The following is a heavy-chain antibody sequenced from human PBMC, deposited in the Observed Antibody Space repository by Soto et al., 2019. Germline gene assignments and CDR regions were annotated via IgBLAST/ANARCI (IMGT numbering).Heavy chain of an antibody. CDR1: GFTFSAYG. V-gene: IGHV3-33*01. CDR3: ARLYCKSVSCYSVGAFDI. D-gene: IGHD2-15*01. J-gene: IGHJ3*02. Sequence: SCAASGFTFSAYGMHWVRQAPGKGLEWVALIWCDGSDKYYADSVKGRFTISRDNSKNTLYLQMSSLRAEDTAVYYCARLYCKSVSCYSVGAFDIRGQGTVVTVSS. CDR2: IWCDGSDK.